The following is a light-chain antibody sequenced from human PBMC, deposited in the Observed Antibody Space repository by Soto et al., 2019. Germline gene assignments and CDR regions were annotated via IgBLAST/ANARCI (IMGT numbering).Light chain of an antibody. CDR3: QHYGSSPGIT. V-gene: IGKV3-20*01. Sequence: EIVLTQSPVTLSLSPGESATLSCRASQSVSSNYFAWYQQNPGQAPRRLIYDASSRATGIPDRFSGSGSGTDFTLTISRLEPEDFAVYYCQHYGSSPGITFGQGTRLEIK. CDR2: DAS. J-gene: IGKJ5*01. CDR1: QSVSSNY.